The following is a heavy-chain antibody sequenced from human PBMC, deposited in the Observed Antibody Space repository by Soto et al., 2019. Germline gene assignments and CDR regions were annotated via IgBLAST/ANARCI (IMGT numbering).Heavy chain of an antibody. CDR1: GYTFTSYG. CDR3: ARDFYGYCSSTSCYVGVFDP. V-gene: IGHV1-18*01. Sequence: ASVKVSCKASGYTFTSYGISWVRQAPGQGLEWMGWISAYNGNTNYAQKLQGRVTMTTDTSTSTAYMGLRSLRSDDTAVYYCARDFYGYCSSTSCYVGVFDPWGQGTLVTVSS. CDR2: ISAYNGNT. D-gene: IGHD2-2*03. J-gene: IGHJ5*02.